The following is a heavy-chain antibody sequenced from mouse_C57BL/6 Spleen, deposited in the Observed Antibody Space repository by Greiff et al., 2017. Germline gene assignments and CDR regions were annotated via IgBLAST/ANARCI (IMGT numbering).Heavy chain of an antibody. CDR3: ARHEEPPYYGSSYGYFDV. CDR1: GYTFTEYT. CDR2: FYPGSGSI. J-gene: IGHJ1*03. Sequence: VQLQQSGAELVKPGASVKLSCKASGYTFTEYTIHWVKQRSGQGLEWIGWFYPGSGSIKYNEKFKDKAKLNADQSYSTVYMELSRWTSEDSAVYFCARHEEPPYYGSSYGYFDVWGTGTTVTVSS. D-gene: IGHD1-1*01. V-gene: IGHV1-62-2*01.